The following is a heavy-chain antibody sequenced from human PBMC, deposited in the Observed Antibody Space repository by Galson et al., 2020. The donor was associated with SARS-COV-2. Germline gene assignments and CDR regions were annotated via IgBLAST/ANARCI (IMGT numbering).Heavy chain of an antibody. CDR3: ARPSGGSYYGYFDY. Sequence: GGSLRLSCAASGFTFSSYAMHWVRQAPGKGLEWVAVISYDGSNKYYADSVKGRFTISRDHSKNTLYLQMNSLRAEDTAVYYCARPSGGSYYGYFDYWGQGTLVTVSS. D-gene: IGHD1-26*01. CDR2: ISYDGSNK. V-gene: IGHV3-30*04. J-gene: IGHJ4*02. CDR1: GFTFSSYA.